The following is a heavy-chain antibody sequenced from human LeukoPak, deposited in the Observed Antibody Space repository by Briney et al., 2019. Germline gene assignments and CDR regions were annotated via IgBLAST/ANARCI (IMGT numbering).Heavy chain of an antibody. D-gene: IGHD3-3*01. J-gene: IGHJ3*02. CDR3: ARDLESSDAFDI. Sequence: GGSLRLSCAASGFTFSSYAMSWVRQAPGKGLEWVSAISGSGGSTYYADSVKGRFTISRDNSKNTLYLQMNSLRAEDTAVYYCARDLESSDAFDIWGQGTMVTISS. CDR2: ISGSGGST. CDR1: GFTFSSYA. V-gene: IGHV3-23*01.